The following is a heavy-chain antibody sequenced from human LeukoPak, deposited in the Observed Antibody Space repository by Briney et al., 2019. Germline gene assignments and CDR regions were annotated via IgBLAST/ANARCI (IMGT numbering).Heavy chain of an antibody. D-gene: IGHD6-19*01. CDR1: GFTFSGSA. CDR3: AKTDSVWFSQHDP. V-gene: IGHV3-73*01. CDR2: IRSKANNYAT. Sequence: GGSLRLSCAASGFTFSGSAIHWVRQASGKGLEWVGRIRSKANNYATAYVASVKGRFTISRDNSQNTLYLQMNSLRAEDTAVYYCAKTDSVWFSQHDPWGQGTLVTVSS. J-gene: IGHJ5*02.